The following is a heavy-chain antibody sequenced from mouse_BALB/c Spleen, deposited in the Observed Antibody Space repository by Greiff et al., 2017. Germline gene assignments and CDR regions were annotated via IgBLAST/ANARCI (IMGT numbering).Heavy chain of an antibody. Sequence: EVKLMESGGGLVKPGGSLKLSCAASGFTFSSYAMSWVRQTPEKRLEWVASISSGGSTYYPDSVKGRFTISRDNARNILYLQMSSLRSEDTAMYYCARADGIYFDYWGQGTTLTVSS. CDR1: GFTFSSYA. J-gene: IGHJ2*01. CDR3: ARADGIYFDY. D-gene: IGHD2-1*01. V-gene: IGHV5-6-5*01. CDR2: ISSGGST.